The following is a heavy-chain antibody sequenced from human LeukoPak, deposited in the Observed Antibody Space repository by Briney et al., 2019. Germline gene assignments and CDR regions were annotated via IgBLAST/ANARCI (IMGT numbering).Heavy chain of an antibody. D-gene: IGHD5-18*01. Sequence: GGSLRLSCAASGFTFSNAWMSWVRQAPGKGLEWVGRIKSKTDGGTTDYAAPVKGRFTISRDDSKNTLYLQMNSLKTEDTAVYYCTTEGTLAWIQLWFESYYYYYYMDVWGKGTTVTVSS. CDR3: TTEGTLAWIQLWFESYYYYYYMDV. CDR1: GFTFSNAW. V-gene: IGHV3-15*01. J-gene: IGHJ6*03. CDR2: IKSKTDGGTT.